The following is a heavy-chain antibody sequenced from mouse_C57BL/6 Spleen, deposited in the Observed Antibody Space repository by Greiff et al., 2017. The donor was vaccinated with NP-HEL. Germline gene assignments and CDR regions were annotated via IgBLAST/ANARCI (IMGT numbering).Heavy chain of an antibody. CDR2: IYPGDGDT. CDR1: GYAFSSSW. J-gene: IGHJ2*01. D-gene: IGHD1-1*01. V-gene: IGHV1-82*01. CDR3: ERWGDYYGSIVDD. Sequence: VHLVESGPELVKPGASVKISCKASGYAFSSSWMNWVKQRPGKGLEWIGRIYPGDGDTNYNGKFKGKATLTADKSSSTAYMQLSSLTSEDSAVYFCERWGDYYGSIVDDWGQGTTLTVSS.